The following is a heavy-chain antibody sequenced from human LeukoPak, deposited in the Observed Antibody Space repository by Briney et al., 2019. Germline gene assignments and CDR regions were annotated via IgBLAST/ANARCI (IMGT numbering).Heavy chain of an antibody. CDR3: ARIAVTTLPLDY. V-gene: IGHV3-7*01. CDR2: IKQDGSEK. D-gene: IGHD4-17*01. Sequence: PGGXLRLSCVAPGFTFSSYWMSWVRQAQGKGVEWVANIKQDGSEKYYVESVKGRFTISRDNAKKTLYLQMNSLRAEDTAVYYCARIAVTTLPLDYWGQGTLVTVSS. CDR1: GFTFSSYW. J-gene: IGHJ4*02.